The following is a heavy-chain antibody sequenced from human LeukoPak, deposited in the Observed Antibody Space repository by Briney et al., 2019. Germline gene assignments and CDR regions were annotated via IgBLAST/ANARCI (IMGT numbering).Heavy chain of an antibody. J-gene: IGHJ6*03. V-gene: IGHV1-69*04. Sequence: ASVKVSCKASGGTFTSYAISWVRQAPGQGLEWMGRIIPILGIANYAQKFQGRVTITADKSTSTAYMELSSLRSEDTAVYYCARVLAVAGKDNSYYMVVWGKGTTVTVSS. CDR3: ARVLAVAGKDNSYYMVV. CDR1: GGTFTSYA. CDR2: IIPILGIA. D-gene: IGHD6-19*01.